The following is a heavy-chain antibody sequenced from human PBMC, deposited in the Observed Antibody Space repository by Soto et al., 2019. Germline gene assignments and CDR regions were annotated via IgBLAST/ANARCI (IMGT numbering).Heavy chain of an antibody. CDR1: GFTFRSEW. D-gene: IGHD6-13*01. J-gene: IGHJ5*01. CDR2: IKQDGSEK. Sequence: GGSLRLSCAASGFTFRSEWMSWVRQAPGKGLEWVANIKQDGSEKYYVDSVKGRFTISRDNAKNSLYLQMNSLRADDTAVYYCVREYSSSWFDYWGQGTLDTVSS. V-gene: IGHV3-7*03. CDR3: VREYSSSWFDY.